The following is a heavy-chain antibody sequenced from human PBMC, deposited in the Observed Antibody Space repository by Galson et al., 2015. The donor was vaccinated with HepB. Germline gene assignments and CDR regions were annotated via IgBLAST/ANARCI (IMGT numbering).Heavy chain of an antibody. CDR2: INYSGST. V-gene: IGHV4-59*01. J-gene: IGHJ3*02. CDR3: ARLCSSSNCYLCAFDI. Sequence: LRLSCAASGFRFSDSYMSWIRQAPGKGLEWIGYINYSGSTNYSPSLKSRVSLSVDTSKNQFSLKLSSVTAADTAVYYCARLCSSSNCYLCAFDIWGQGTMVTVSS. D-gene: IGHD2-2*01. CDR1: GFRFSDSY.